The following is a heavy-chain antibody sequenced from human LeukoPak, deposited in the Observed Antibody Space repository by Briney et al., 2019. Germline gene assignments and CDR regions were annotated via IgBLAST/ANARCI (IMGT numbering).Heavy chain of an antibody. J-gene: IGHJ3*02. V-gene: IGHV1-18*04. D-gene: IGHD3-22*01. CDR2: ISAYNGNT. CDR1: GYTFTGYY. CDR3: ASPTHNYDSSGYPFDAFDI. Sequence: ASVKVSCKASGYTFTGYYMHWVRQAPGQGLEWMGWISAYNGNTNYAQKLQGRVTMTTDTSTSTAYMELSSLRSEDTAVYYCASPTHNYDSSGYPFDAFDIWGQGTMVTVSS.